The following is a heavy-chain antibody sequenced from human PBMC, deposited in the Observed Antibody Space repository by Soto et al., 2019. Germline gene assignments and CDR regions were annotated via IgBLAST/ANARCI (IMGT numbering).Heavy chain of an antibody. CDR3: ARHGHNIYGFDV. Sequence: QVQPQESGPGLVKPSDTLSLTCAVSGGSISSVNWWSWVRQSPGKGLEWIGEMHPSGSTNYNPSLKSRVTVSMDKSRNQFSLKMYSVTAADTAVYFYARHGHNIYGFDVWGRGTTVTVSS. CDR1: GGSISSVNW. CDR2: MHPSGST. J-gene: IGHJ6*02. V-gene: IGHV4-4*02. D-gene: IGHD1-1*01.